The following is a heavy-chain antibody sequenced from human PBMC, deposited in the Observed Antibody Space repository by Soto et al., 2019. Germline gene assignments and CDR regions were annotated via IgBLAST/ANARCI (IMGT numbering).Heavy chain of an antibody. J-gene: IGHJ5*02. CDR2: IHHRGSF. Sequence: QVQLQESGPGLVNPSGTLSLTCAVSGGSITSNWWSWVRQPPGKGLEWSGEIHHRGSFNYNPALVSRSPISTVKSKNHLSLKLISVTAADVAVHDCVTNGWYRFDPGGQGTLVTVSS. V-gene: IGHV4-4*02. CDR3: VTNGWYRFDP. CDR1: GGSITSNW. D-gene: IGHD6-19*01.